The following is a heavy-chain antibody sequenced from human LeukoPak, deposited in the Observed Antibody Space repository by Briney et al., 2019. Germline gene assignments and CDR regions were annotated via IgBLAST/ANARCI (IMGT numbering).Heavy chain of an antibody. CDR2: IYYSGST. CDR3: ARGPRITMIDY. CDR1: GGSISSGDYY. V-gene: IGHV4-30-4*01. D-gene: IGHD3-22*01. Sequence: SETLSLTRTVSGGSISSGDYYWSWIRQPPGKGLEWIGYIYYSGSTYYNPSLKSRVTISVDTSKNQFSLKLSSVTAADTGVYYCARGPRITMIDYWGQGTLVTVSS. J-gene: IGHJ4*02.